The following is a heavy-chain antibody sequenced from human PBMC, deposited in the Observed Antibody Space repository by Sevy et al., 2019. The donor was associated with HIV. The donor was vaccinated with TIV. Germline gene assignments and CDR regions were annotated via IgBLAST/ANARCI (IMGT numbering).Heavy chain of an antibody. J-gene: IGHJ4*02. CDR1: GFTFSDYW. D-gene: IGHD1-26*01. V-gene: IGHV3-7*03. CDR2: MKHDGSEK. Sequence: GGSLRLSCATSGFTFSDYWMTWVRQAPGKGLEWVAFMKHDGSEKSYVDSVKGRFTISRDNAKKSLDLQMNSLRVEDTAVYYCVSAGVGACFDYWGQGTLVTVSS. CDR3: VSAGVGACFDY.